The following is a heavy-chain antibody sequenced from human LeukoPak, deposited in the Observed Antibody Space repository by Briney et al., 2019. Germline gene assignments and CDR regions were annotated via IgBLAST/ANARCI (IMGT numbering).Heavy chain of an antibody. J-gene: IGHJ6*02. CDR2: IYNSGST. D-gene: IGHD5-24*01. Sequence: PSETLSLTCAVSGGSISSGGYSWSWIRQPPGRGLEWIGYIYNSGSTYYNQSLKSRVTISVDRSKNQFSLKLSSVTAADTAVYYCARQRWGYGMDVWGQGTTVTVSS. V-gene: IGHV4-30-2*01. CDR3: ARQRWGYGMDV. CDR1: GGSISSGGYS.